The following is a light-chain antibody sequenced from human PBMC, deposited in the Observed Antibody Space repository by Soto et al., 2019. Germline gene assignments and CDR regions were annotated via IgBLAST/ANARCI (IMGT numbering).Light chain of an antibody. CDR2: DAS. CDR1: QSISTH. CDR3: QQYSSNLYT. J-gene: IGKJ2*01. V-gene: IGKV1-5*01. Sequence: EIQMTQSPSTLSASVGDRVTITCRASQSISTHLAWYQQKPGKAPEVLIYDASTLESGVPSRFSGSGSGTKFTLTISSLQPDDFAPYYCQQYSSNLYTFGQGTKREIK.